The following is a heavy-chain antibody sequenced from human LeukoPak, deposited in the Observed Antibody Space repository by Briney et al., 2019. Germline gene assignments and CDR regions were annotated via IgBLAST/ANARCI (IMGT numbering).Heavy chain of an antibody. J-gene: IGHJ5*02. Sequence: SETLSLTCTVPGGSISSSSYYWGWIRQPPGKGLEWIGEGNESGGTKFNPSLKSRATISADTSKNQFSLKLSSVTAADTAVYYCAKNGQSGFSFDPWGQGTLVTVSS. CDR2: GNESGGT. V-gene: IGHV4-39*07. CDR1: GGSISSSSYY. CDR3: AKNGQSGFSFDP. D-gene: IGHD2-8*01.